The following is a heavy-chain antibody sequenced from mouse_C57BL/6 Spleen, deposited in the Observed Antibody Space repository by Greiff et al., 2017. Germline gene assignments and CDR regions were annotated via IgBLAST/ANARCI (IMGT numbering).Heavy chain of an antibody. Sequence: EVNVVESGGGLVQPGGSLSLSCAASGFTFTDYYMSWVRQPPGKALEWLGFIINKANGYTTEYSASVKGRFTISRDNSQSILYLQMKALRAEDSATYYCARVPDGYYEDYWGQGTSVTVSS. V-gene: IGHV7-3*01. CDR3: ARVPDGYYEDY. J-gene: IGHJ4*01. D-gene: IGHD2-3*01. CDR2: IINKANGYTT. CDR1: GFTFTDYY.